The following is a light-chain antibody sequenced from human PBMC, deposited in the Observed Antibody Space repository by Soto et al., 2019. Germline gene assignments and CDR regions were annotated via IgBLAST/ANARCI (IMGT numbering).Light chain of an antibody. Sequence: DIQLTQSPSFLSASVGDRVTISCRASQGISDYLAWYQQKPGKAPKLLIYGASTFQSGVPSRFSGSASGTEFTLTISSLQPEDFATYFCQQFNAYPHTFGGGTKVEIK. CDR1: QGISDY. CDR2: GAS. J-gene: IGKJ4*01. CDR3: QQFNAYPHT. V-gene: IGKV1-9*01.